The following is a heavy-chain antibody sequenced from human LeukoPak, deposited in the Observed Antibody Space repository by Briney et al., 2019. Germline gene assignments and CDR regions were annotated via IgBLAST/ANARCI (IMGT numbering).Heavy chain of an antibody. CDR3: ARDIGLDYSSSSFASDI. D-gene: IGHD6-6*01. CDR1: GGSFTTHY. V-gene: IGHV4-4*07. J-gene: IGHJ3*02. CDR2: IYSGGST. Sequence: SGTLSLTCTVSGGSFTTHYWNWFRQLAGKGLEWIGRIYSGGSTNYKSSLKSRVIMSIDTSKRQLSLKLSSVTAADTAIYYCARDIGLDYSSSSFASDIWGPGTLVTVSS.